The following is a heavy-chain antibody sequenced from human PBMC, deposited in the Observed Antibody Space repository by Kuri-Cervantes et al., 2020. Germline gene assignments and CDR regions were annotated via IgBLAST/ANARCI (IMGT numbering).Heavy chain of an antibody. CDR2: ISYDGSNK. CDR1: VFTFSSYD. V-gene: IGHV3-30-3*01. Sequence: GGSLRLSCSASVFTFSSYDMHWVRQAPGKGLEWDAVISYDGSNKYYADSVKGRFTISRDNAKNSLYLQMNSLRAEDTALYYCAKDTKYSVGHGEENAFDIWARGTMVTVSS. D-gene: IGHD2/OR15-2a*01. CDR3: AKDTKYSVGHGEENAFDI. J-gene: IGHJ3*02.